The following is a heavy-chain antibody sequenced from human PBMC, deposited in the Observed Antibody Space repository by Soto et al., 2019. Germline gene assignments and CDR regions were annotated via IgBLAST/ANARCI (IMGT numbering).Heavy chain of an antibody. J-gene: IGHJ4*02. CDR3: AKDGGGRYYDSSGSLDY. D-gene: IGHD3-22*01. CDR1: GFTFSSYA. Sequence: GGSLRLSCAASGFTFSSYAMSWVRQAPGKGLEWVSAISGSGGSTYYADSVKGRFTISRDNSKNTLYLQMNSLRAEDTAVYYCAKDGGGRYYDSSGSLDYGGQEPLVTVPP. V-gene: IGHV3-23*01. CDR2: ISGSGGST.